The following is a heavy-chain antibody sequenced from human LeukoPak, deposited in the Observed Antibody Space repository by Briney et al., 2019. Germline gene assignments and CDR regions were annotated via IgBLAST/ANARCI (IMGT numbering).Heavy chain of an antibody. CDR1: GYTFTGYY. Sequence: ASVKVSCKASGYTFTGYYIYWVRQAPGQGLEWMGWLNPLNGGTNFAQNFQGRVSMTRDTSISTAYMELSRLRSDDTAMYFCARFLRSIYEKSSFYVLDYWDQGTLVSVS. CDR3: ARFLRSIYEKSSFYVLDY. CDR2: LNPLNGGT. V-gene: IGHV1-2*02. J-gene: IGHJ4*02. D-gene: IGHD3-3*02.